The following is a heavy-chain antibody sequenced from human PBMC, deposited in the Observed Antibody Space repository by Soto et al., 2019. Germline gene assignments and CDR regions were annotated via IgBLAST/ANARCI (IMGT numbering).Heavy chain of an antibody. Sequence: GASVKVSCKASGYTFTSYDINWVRQATGQGLEWMGWMNPNSGNTGYAQKFQGRVTMTRNTSISTAYMELSSLRSEDTAVYYCARGGATGRIXGEYYYYYYMXVWGKGTTVXVSS. V-gene: IGHV1-8*01. D-gene: IGHD1-1*01. CDR1: GYTFTSYD. J-gene: IGHJ6*03. CDR3: ARGGATGRIXGEYYYYYYMXV. CDR2: MNPNSGNT.